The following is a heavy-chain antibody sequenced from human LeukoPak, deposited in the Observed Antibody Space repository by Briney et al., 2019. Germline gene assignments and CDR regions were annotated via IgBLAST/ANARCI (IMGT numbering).Heavy chain of an antibody. CDR1: GFTFSKAW. CDR3: TTDGGALVRPLFDY. CDR2: IKSNDHGGAT. D-gene: IGHD3-10*01. V-gene: IGHV3-15*01. Sequence: GGSLRLSCAASGFTFSKAWMGWVRQAPGRGLEWVGRIKSNDHGGATDYAATVKGRFAVSRDDSKNTLYLQLNSLKTEDTAMYYCTTDGGALVRPLFDYWGQGTLVTVSS. J-gene: IGHJ4*02.